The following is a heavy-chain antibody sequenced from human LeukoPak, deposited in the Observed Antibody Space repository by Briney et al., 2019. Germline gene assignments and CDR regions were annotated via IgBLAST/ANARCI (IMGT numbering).Heavy chain of an antibody. Sequence: GGSLRLSCAASGFTFSSYGMHWVRQAPGKGLEWVAVIWYDGSNKYYADSVKGRFTISRDNSKNTLYLQMNSLRAEDTAVYYCARDRTAMVNDYYYYCYMDVWGKGTTVTVSS. CDR1: GFTFSSYG. D-gene: IGHD5-18*01. J-gene: IGHJ6*03. CDR2: IWYDGSNK. V-gene: IGHV3-33*01. CDR3: ARDRTAMVNDYYYYCYMDV.